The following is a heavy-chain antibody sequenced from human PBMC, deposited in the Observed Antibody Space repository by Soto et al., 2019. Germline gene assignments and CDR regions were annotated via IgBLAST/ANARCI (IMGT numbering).Heavy chain of an antibody. CDR1: GLTVSSSY. CDR3: ARARAPEYSSAIFFDI. CDR2: IYSAGST. V-gene: IGHV3-53*01. D-gene: IGHD5-18*01. Sequence: GGSLRLSCAASGLTVSSSYMSWVRQAPGKGLQWVSVIYSAGSTYSANSVKGRFTISRDISTNMVYLQMSSLTDEDTAVYYCARARAPEYSSAIFFDIWGQGALVTVSS. J-gene: IGHJ4*02.